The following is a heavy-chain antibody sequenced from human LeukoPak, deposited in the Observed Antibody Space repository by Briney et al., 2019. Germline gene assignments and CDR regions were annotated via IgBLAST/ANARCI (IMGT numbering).Heavy chain of an antibody. V-gene: IGHV3-49*04. CDR1: GFTFSAYT. CDR2: IRSNAYGGTT. Sequence: GGSLRLSCTASGFTFSAYTMSWVRQAPGKGLERVGFIRSNAYGGTTEYAASVKGRVTISRDDYNRIAYLQMNSLKTEDTAVYYCTRESSGHSSLDYWGQGTLVTVSS. D-gene: IGHD3-22*01. CDR3: TRESSGHSSLDY. J-gene: IGHJ4*02.